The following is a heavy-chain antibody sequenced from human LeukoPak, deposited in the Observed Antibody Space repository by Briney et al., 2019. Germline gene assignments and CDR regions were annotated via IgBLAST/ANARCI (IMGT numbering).Heavy chain of an antibody. J-gene: IGHJ4*02. Sequence: GGSLRLSCAASGFILSNYSMNWVRQAPGKRLEWVSYISSSSDFIYYADSVKGRFTISRDNAKNSLYLQMNSLRAEDTAVYYCARDLRGRYYYDSSGYSIGNFDYWGQGTLVTVSS. D-gene: IGHD3-22*01. CDR1: GFILSNYS. V-gene: IGHV3-48*01. CDR3: ARDLRGRYYYDSSGYSIGNFDY. CDR2: ISSSSDFI.